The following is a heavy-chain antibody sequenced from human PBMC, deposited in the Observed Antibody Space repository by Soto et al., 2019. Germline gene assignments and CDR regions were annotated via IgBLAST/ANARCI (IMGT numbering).Heavy chain of an antibody. J-gene: IGHJ6*02. CDR3: ARGSLGAYYDFWSGYPWTMDV. CDR1: GFTFSSYG. Sequence: VGSLRLSCAASGFTFSSYGMHWVRQAPGKGLEWVAVIWYDGSNKYYADSVKGRFTISRDNSKNTPYLQMNSLRAEDTAVYYCARGSLGAYYDFWSGYPWTMDVWGQGTTVTVSS. D-gene: IGHD3-3*01. CDR2: IWYDGSNK. V-gene: IGHV3-33*01.